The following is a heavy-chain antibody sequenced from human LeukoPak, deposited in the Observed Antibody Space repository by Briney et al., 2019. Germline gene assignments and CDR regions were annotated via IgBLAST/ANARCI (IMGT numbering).Heavy chain of an antibody. D-gene: IGHD6-19*01. V-gene: IGHV3-30*02. Sequence: PGGSLRLSCAVSGLISRSNAIECVSQAPGKGLEWVAFIGYDGSNNYYADSVKGRFTISRDNSKTTLFLEMNSLRAEDTAVYYCAKCVRGNGCFDSWGQGSLVTVSS. CDR1: GLISRSNA. J-gene: IGHJ4*02. CDR3: AKCVRGNGCFDS. CDR2: IGYDGSNN.